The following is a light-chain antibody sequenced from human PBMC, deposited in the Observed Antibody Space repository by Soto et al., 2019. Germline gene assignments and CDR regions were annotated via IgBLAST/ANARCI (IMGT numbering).Light chain of an antibody. J-gene: IGKJ5*01. Sequence: EIVLSQSPGTLSLSPGERATLSCRASQSVTSSSLAWYQQKSGQAPRLLIYDASSGATGIPDRFSGSGSGTDFTLTISRLEPEDFAVYYCQQYGTSPITFGHGTRLEIK. CDR3: QQYGTSPIT. V-gene: IGKV3-20*01. CDR1: QSVTSSS. CDR2: DAS.